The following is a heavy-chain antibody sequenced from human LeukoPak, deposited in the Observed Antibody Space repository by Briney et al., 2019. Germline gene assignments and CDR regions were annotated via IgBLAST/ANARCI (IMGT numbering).Heavy chain of an antibody. Sequence: SVKVSCKASGGTFSSYAISWVRQAPGQGLEWMGGIIPIFGTANYAQKFQGRVTITADKSTSTAYMELSSLRSEDTAVYYCATLSGIAAAGLFDYWGQGTLVIVSS. D-gene: IGHD6-13*01. CDR1: GGTFSSYA. J-gene: IGHJ4*02. CDR3: ATLSGIAAAGLFDY. CDR2: IIPIFGTA. V-gene: IGHV1-69*06.